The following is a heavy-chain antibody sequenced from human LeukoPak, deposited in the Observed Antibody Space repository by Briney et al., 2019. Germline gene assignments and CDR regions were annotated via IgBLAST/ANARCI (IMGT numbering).Heavy chain of an antibody. CDR2: IYYSGST. D-gene: IGHD3-10*01. V-gene: IGHV4-31*03. Sequence: SETLSLTCIVSGGSISSGGYYWSWIRQHPGKGLEWIGYIYYSGSTYYNPSLKSRVTISVDTSKNQFSLKLSSVTAADTAVYYCARDVTYYHAFDIWGQGTMVTVSS. J-gene: IGHJ3*02. CDR3: ARDVTYYHAFDI. CDR1: GGSISSGGYY.